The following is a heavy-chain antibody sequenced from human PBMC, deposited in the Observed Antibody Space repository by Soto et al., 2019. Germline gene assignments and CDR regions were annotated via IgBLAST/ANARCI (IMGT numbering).Heavy chain of an antibody. Sequence: QVQLVQSGAEVKKPGSSVKVSCKASGGTFSSFAISWVRQAPGQGLEWMGGIIPIFGKTNYAQKFQGRVTITADESTSTAYMEVTTLRSEDTAVYYCARDRDHTYDYWGQGTLVTVSS. CDR1: GGTFSSFA. J-gene: IGHJ4*02. CDR2: IIPIFGKT. V-gene: IGHV1-69*01. CDR3: ARDRDHTYDY.